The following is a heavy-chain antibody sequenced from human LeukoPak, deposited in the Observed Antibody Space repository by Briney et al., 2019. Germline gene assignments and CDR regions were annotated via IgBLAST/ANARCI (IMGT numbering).Heavy chain of an antibody. CDR1: GFTFSSYA. J-gene: IGHJ4*02. V-gene: IGHV3-23*01. D-gene: IGHD3-10*01. Sequence: GGSLRLSCAASGFTFSSYAMSWVRQAPGKELEWVSSIGGSGGSTYYADSVKGRSTISRDTSKNTLYLQMNSLRAEDTAVYYCAKYRGFGDSYDSWGQGTLVTVSS. CDR2: IGGSGGST. CDR3: AKYRGFGDSYDS.